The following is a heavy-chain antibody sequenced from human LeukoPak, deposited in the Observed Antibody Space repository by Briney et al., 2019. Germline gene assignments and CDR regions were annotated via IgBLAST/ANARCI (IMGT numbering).Heavy chain of an antibody. CDR3: ARQRSIYSCAWIFIDY. J-gene: IGHJ4*02. Sequence: GESLKISCKGSGYSFTTYWIGWARQMPGKGLEWMGIIFPGDSDTRYSPSFQGQVTISADKSINTAYLQWSSLKASDTAMYYCARQRSIYSCAWIFIDYWGQGTLVTVSS. D-gene: IGHD6-19*01. CDR1: GYSFTTYW. V-gene: IGHV5-51*01. CDR2: IFPGDSDT.